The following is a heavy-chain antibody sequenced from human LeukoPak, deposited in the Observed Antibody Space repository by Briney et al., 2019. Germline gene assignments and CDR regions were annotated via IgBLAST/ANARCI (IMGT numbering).Heavy chain of an antibody. V-gene: IGHV4-38-2*02. CDR1: GYSISSGYY. D-gene: IGHD3/OR15-3a*01. CDR3: ARQTGSGLFILP. Sequence: SETLSLTCTVSGYSISSGYYWGWIRQPPGKGLEWIGSIYYSGNTYYNAPLKSQVSISIDTSKNQFSLRLTSVTAADTAVYYCARQTGSGLFILPGGQGTLVTVSS. J-gene: IGHJ4*02. CDR2: IYYSGNT.